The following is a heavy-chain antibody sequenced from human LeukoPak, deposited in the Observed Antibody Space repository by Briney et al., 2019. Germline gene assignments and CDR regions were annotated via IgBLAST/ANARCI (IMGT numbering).Heavy chain of an antibody. D-gene: IGHD3-10*01. J-gene: IGHJ5*02. Sequence: SETLSLTCTVSGGSISSYYWSWIRQPAGKGLEWIGRIYTSGSTNYSPSLKSRVTMSVDTSKNQFSLKLSSVTAADTAVYYCARETTYYYGSGSHNWFDPWGQGTLVTVSS. CDR2: IYTSGST. CDR3: ARETTYYYGSGSHNWFDP. CDR1: GGSISSYY. V-gene: IGHV4-4*07.